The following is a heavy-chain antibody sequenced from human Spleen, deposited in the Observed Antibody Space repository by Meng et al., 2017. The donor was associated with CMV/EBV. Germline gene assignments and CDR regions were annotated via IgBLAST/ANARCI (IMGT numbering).Heavy chain of an antibody. D-gene: IGHD3-3*01. CDR3: ARSQSGYYSNYGMDV. V-gene: IGHV4-34*01. J-gene: IGHJ6*02. CDR2: VNHSGST. CDR1: GGPFSGYY. Sequence: SATLSLTCAVYGGPFSGYYWTWIRQPPGKGLEWIGEVNHSGSTNYNPSLKSRVTISVDKSKNQFSLKLSSVTAADTAVYYCARSQSGYYSNYGMDVWGQGTTVTVSS.